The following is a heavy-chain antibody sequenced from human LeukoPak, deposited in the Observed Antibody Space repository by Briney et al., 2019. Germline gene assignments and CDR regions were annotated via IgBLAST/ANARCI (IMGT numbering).Heavy chain of an antibody. CDR3: TRGRRAGFWFDP. CDR1: GFTFGDYA. J-gene: IGHJ5*02. CDR2: IRSKASGGTT. Sequence: KSGGSLRLSCTASGFTFGDYAMSWFRQAPGKGLEWVGFIRSKASGGTTEYAASVRGRFTISRDDSNSIAYLQMSSLKTEDTALYYCTRGRRAGFWFDPWGQGTLVTVSS. V-gene: IGHV3-49*05.